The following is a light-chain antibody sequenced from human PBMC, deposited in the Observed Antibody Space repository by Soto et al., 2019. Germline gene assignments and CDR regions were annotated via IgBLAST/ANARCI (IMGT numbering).Light chain of an antibody. CDR1: SSNIGSNT. CDR2: SND. J-gene: IGLJ3*02. V-gene: IGLV1-44*01. CDR3: ASWDDSRKGGV. Sequence: QSVLTQPPSASGTPGQRVTISCYGSSSNIGSNTVTWYQHLPGTAPKLLIYSNDQRPSGVPARFSGSTSGTSASLAISGLQSEDEADYYCASWDDSRKGGVFGGGTKLTVL.